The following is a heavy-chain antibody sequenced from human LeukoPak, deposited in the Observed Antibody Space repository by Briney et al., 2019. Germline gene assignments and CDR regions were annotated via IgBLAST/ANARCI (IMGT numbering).Heavy chain of an antibody. J-gene: IGHJ4*02. CDR2: ISGSGGST. D-gene: IGHD1-26*01. CDR3: ASGGIYYGAAFDF. CDR1: GFTFSSYG. V-gene: IGHV3-23*01. Sequence: GGSLRLSCAASGFTFSSYGMSWVRQAPGKGLEWVSAISGSGGSTYYADSVKGRFTISRDNSKNTLYLQMNSLRAEDTAFYCASGGIYYGAAFDFWGQGTLVTVSS.